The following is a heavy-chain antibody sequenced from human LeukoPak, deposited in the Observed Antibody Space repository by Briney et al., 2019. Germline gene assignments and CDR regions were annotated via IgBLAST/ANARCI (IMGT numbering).Heavy chain of an antibody. Sequence: GASVKVSCKASGYTFTSYYMHRVRQAPGQGLEWMGRINPNSGGTNYAQKFQGRVTMTRDTSISTAYMELSRLRSDDTAVYYCARDSDYYDSSGYYYVAFDYWGQGTLVTVSS. D-gene: IGHD3-22*01. CDR1: GYTFTSYY. CDR2: INPNSGGT. CDR3: ARDSDYYDSSGYYYVAFDY. J-gene: IGHJ4*02. V-gene: IGHV1-2*06.